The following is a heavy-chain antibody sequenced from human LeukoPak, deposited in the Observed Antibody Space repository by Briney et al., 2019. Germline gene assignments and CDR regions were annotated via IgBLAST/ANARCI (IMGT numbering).Heavy chain of an antibody. CDR2: INHSGST. J-gene: IGHJ4*02. Sequence: SETLSLTCAVYGGSFSGYYWSWIRQPPGKGLEWIGEINHSGSTNYNPSLKSRVTISVDTSKNQFSLKLSSVTAADTAVYYCARHGEYDSSGYVDYWGQGTLVTVSS. CDR1: GGSFSGYY. CDR3: ARHGEYDSSGYVDY. D-gene: IGHD3-22*01. V-gene: IGHV4-34*01.